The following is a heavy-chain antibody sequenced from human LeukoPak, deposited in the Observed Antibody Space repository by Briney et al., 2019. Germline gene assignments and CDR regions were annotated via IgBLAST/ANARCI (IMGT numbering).Heavy chain of an antibody. CDR3: ARPRLQLWLGNAFDI. Sequence: GGSLRLSCAASGFTFSSYWMSWVRQAPGKGLEWVAVISYDGSNKYYADSVKGRFTISRDNSKNTLYLQMNSLRAEDTAVYYCARPRLQLWLGNAFDIWGQGTMVTVSS. CDR1: GFTFSSYW. CDR2: ISYDGSNK. V-gene: IGHV3-30-3*01. J-gene: IGHJ3*02. D-gene: IGHD5-18*01.